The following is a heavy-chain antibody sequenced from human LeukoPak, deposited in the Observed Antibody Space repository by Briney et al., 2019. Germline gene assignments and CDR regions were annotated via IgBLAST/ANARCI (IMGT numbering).Heavy chain of an antibody. CDR3: ARDQEGFDY. V-gene: IGHV1-46*01. CDR2: IYPRDGST. Sequence: ASVKVSCKASGYTFTCYYIHWVRQAPGQGLEWMGMIYPRDGSTSYAQKFQGRVTVTRDTSTSTVHTELSGLRSEDTAVYYCARDQEGFDYWGQGTLVTVSS. CDR1: GYTFTCYY. J-gene: IGHJ4*02.